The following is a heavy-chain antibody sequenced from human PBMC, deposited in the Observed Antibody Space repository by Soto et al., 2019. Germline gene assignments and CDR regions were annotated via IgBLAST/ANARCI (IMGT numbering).Heavy chain of an antibody. Sequence: QVQLVQSGAEVKKPGSSVKVSCKASGGTFSSYAISWVRQAPGQGLEWMGGIIPIFGTANYAEKFQGRVTISADESTSIAYMELNSLRLLDTAVSYGPRDRRSVITSSAAWFDTSGQGTRVTVSS. CDR2: IIPIFGTA. CDR1: GGTFSSYA. D-gene: IGHD3-16*01. CDR3: PRDRRSVITSSAAWFDT. V-gene: IGHV1-69*01. J-gene: IGHJ5*02.